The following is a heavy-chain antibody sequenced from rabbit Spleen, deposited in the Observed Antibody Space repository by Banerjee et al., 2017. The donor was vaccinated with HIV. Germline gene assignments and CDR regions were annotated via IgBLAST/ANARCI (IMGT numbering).Heavy chain of an antibody. J-gene: IGHJ2*01. D-gene: IGHD4-1*01. V-gene: IGHV1S7*01. Sequence: QLAVSRGGLVTTGDYLKLSCKASGFTIRNNSWMNWVRQAPGKGLEWIGYIDPIFGTTSYASWVNGRFTISSDNAQNTVDLQMNSLTAADTATYFFARDRGSGWGDAIDPWGPGTLVTV. CDR2: IDPIFGTT. CDR3: ARDRGSGWGDAIDP. CDR1: GFTIRNNS.